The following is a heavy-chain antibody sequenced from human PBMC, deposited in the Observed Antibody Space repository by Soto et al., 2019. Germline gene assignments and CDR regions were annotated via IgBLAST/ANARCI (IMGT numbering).Heavy chain of an antibody. CDR3: ARDDPYYDSSGYYYGGPDY. V-gene: IGHV3-30-3*01. D-gene: IGHD3-22*01. CDR2: ISYDGSNK. CDR1: GFTFSSYA. J-gene: IGHJ4*02. Sequence: VGSLRLSCAASGFTFSSYAMHWVRQAPGKGLEWVAVISYDGSNKYYAGSVKGRFTISRDNSKNTLYLQMNSLRAEDTAVYYCARDDPYYDSSGYYYGGPDYWGQGTLVTVSS.